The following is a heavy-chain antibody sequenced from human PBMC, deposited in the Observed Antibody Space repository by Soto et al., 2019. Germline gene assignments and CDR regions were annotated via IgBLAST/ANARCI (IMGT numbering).Heavy chain of an antibody. CDR3: ASGTTGTTSDYYGMDV. D-gene: IGHD1-1*01. Sequence: GASVKVSCKASGYTFTSYAISWVRQAPGQGLEWMGGIIPIFGTANYAQKFQGRVTITADESTSTAYMELSSLRSEDTAVYYCASGTTGTTSDYYGMDVWGQGTTVTVSS. V-gene: IGHV1-69*13. CDR2: IIPIFGTA. J-gene: IGHJ6*02. CDR1: GYTFTSYA.